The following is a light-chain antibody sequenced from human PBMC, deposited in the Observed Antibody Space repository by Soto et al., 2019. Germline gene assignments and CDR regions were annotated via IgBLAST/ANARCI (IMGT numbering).Light chain of an antibody. V-gene: IGKV3-11*01. J-gene: IGKJ3*01. CDR2: DAF. Sequence: EIVLTQSPATLSLSPGEIDILSCRVSQGVNRYLAWYQQKPGQVPRLLIYDAFNRATGIPARFSGSGSGTYFTLSISNLEPEYFAVYYCQQRSSWPLTFDPGTKVDIK. CDR1: QGVNRY. CDR3: QQRSSWPLT.